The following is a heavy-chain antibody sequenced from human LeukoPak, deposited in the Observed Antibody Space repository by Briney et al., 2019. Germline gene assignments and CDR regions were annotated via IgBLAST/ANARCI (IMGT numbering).Heavy chain of an antibody. CDR1: GFTFTNAW. D-gene: IGHD3-22*01. J-gene: IGHJ4*02. CDR2: IKSKTDGGTT. V-gene: IGHV3-15*07. Sequence: NTGGSLRRSCAASGFTFTNAWMHWVRQAPGKGREWVGRIKSKTDGGTTDYAAPVEGRFTISRDDSKNTLYLQMNSLRIEDTGLYYCTTRRHDSNGHDDWGQGTLVTVST. CDR3: TTRRHDSNGHDD.